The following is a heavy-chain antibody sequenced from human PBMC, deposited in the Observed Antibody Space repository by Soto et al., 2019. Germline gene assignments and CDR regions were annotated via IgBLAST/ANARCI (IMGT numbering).Heavy chain of an antibody. CDR2: ISYDGSNK. CDR3: AKVGSGPFDY. CDR1: GFTFSSYG. V-gene: IGHV3-30*18. J-gene: IGHJ4*02. Sequence: QVQLVESGGGVVQPGRSLRLSCAASGFTFSSYGMHWVRQAPGKGLEWVAVISYDGSNKYYADSVKGRFTISRDNSKNTLYLQMNSLRAEDTAVYYCAKVGSGPFDYWGQGTLVTVSS. D-gene: IGHD3-10*01.